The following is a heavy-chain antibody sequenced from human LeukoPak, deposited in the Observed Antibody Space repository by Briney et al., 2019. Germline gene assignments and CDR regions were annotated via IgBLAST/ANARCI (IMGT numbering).Heavy chain of an antibody. J-gene: IGHJ6*03. V-gene: IGHV1-24*01. Sequence: GASVKVSCKVSGYTLTELSMHWVRQAPGKGLEWMGGFDPEDGETIYAQKFQGRVTMTEDTSTDTAYMELSSLRSEDTAVYYCARDYSGVTTVRLGYYYYYMDVWGKGTTVTVSS. CDR3: ARDYSGVTTVRLGYYYYYMDV. CDR2: FDPEDGET. CDR1: GYTLTELS. D-gene: IGHD4-11*01.